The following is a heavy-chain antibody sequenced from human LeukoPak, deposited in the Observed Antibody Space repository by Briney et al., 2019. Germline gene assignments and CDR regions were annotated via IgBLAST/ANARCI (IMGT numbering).Heavy chain of an antibody. CDR2: IYYSGST. J-gene: IGHJ5*02. V-gene: IGHV4-59*08. CDR1: GGSISSYY. Sequence: SETLSLTCTVSGGSISSYYWSWIRQPPGKGLEWIGYIYYSGSTNYNPSLKSRVTISVDTSKNQFSLKLSSVTAADTAVYYCARLAHYCSGGSCPGWLDPWGQGTLVTVSS. D-gene: IGHD2-15*01. CDR3: ARLAHYCSGGSCPGWLDP.